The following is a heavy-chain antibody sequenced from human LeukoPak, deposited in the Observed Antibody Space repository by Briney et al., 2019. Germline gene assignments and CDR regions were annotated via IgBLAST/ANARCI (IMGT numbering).Heavy chain of an antibody. V-gene: IGHV5-51*01. J-gene: IGHJ6*03. CDR2: IYPGGSDT. Sequence: GESLKISCKGSGYSFTTYWIGWVRQMPGKGLEWMEIIYPGGSDTRYSPSFQGQVTISADKSISTAYLQWSSLKASDTAMYYCARHRLHCSGGSCYPPRFYYMDVWGKGTTVTVSS. CDR1: GYSFTTYW. D-gene: IGHD2-15*01. CDR3: ARHRLHCSGGSCYPPRFYYMDV.